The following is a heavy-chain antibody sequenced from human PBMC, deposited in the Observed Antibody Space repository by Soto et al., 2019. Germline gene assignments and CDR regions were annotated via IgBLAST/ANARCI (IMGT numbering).Heavy chain of an antibody. CDR2: INPSGGST. J-gene: IGHJ4*02. D-gene: IGHD3-22*01. CDR3: ARVQVSSGYYSYYFDY. Sequence: ASVKVSCKASGYTFTSYYMHWVRQAPGQGLEWMGIINPSGGSTSYARKFQGRVTMTRDTSTSTVYMELSSLRSEDTAVYYCARVQVSSGYYSYYFDYWGQGTLVTVSS. CDR1: GYTFTSYY. V-gene: IGHV1-46*01.